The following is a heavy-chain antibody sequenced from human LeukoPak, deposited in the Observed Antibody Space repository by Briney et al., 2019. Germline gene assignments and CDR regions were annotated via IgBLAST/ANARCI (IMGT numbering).Heavy chain of an antibody. CDR1: GFTVSSNY. V-gene: IGHV3-66*02. CDR3: ARDGHYYYYYGMDV. Sequence: PGGSLRLSCAASGFTVSSNYMSWVRQAPGKGLEWVSVIYSGGSTYYADSVKGRFTISRDNSKNTLYLQMNSLRAEDTAVYYCARDGHYYYYYGMDVWGQGTTVTVSS. J-gene: IGHJ6*02. CDR2: IYSGGST. D-gene: IGHD3/OR15-3a*01.